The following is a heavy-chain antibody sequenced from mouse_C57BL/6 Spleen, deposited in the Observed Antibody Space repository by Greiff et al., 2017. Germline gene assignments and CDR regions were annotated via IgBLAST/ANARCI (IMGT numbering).Heavy chain of an antibody. V-gene: IGHV5-16*01. Sequence: EVQLVESEGGLVQPGSSMKLSCTASGFTFSDYYMAWVRQVPDQGLEWVANINYDGSSTYYLHSLKSRFIISRDNAKNILDLQMSSLKSEDTATYYCAREGTTVVNYAMDYWGQGTSVTVSS. J-gene: IGHJ4*01. CDR2: INYDGSST. CDR1: GFTFSDYY. D-gene: IGHD1-1*01. CDR3: AREGTTVVNYAMDY.